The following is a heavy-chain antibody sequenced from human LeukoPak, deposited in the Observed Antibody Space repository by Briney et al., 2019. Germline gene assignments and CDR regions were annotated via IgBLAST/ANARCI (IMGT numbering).Heavy chain of an antibody. J-gene: IGHJ6*02. CDR2: TYYRSKWYN. CDR1: GDSVSSNSAA. CDR3: ARAVEVGAHYYYGMDV. V-gene: IGHV6-1*01. Sequence: SQTLSLTCAISGDSVSSNSAALNWIRQSPSRGLEWLVRTYYRSKWYNDYAVSVKSRITINPDTSKNQFSLQLNSVTPEDTAVYYCARAVEVGAHYYYGMDVWGQGTTVTVSS. D-gene: IGHD1-26*01.